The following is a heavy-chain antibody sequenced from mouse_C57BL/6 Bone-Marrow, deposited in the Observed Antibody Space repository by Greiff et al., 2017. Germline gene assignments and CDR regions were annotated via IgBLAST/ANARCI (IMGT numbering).Heavy chain of an antibody. CDR2: IHPNSGST. Sequence: QVQLQQPGAELVKPGASVKLSCKASGYTFNRYWMHWVKQRPGQGLEWIGMIHPNSGSTNYNEKFKSKATLTVDKSSSTAYMQLSSLTSEDSAVYYCARAGTNYAMDYWGQGTSVTVSS. D-gene: IGHD3-3*01. V-gene: IGHV1-64*01. CDR3: ARAGTNYAMDY. CDR1: GYTFNRYW. J-gene: IGHJ4*01.